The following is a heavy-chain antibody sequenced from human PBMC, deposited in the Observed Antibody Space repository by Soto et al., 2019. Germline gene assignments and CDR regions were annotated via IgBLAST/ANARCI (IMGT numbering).Heavy chain of an antibody. CDR3: ARIVVVPAATYYYYGMDV. J-gene: IGHJ6*02. D-gene: IGHD2-2*01. Sequence: ASVKVSCKASGGTFSSYAISWVRQAPGQGLEWMGGIIPIFGTANYAQKFQGRVTITADESTSTAYMELSSLRSEDTAVYYCARIVVVPAATYYYYGMDVWGQGTTVTVSS. V-gene: IGHV1-69*13. CDR1: GGTFSSYA. CDR2: IIPIFGTA.